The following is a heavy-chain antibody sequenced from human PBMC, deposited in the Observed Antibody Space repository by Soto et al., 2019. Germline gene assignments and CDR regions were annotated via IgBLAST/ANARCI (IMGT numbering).Heavy chain of an antibody. D-gene: IGHD4-17*01. J-gene: IGHJ1*01. Sequence: EVQLVESGGGLGKPGGSLRLSCAASGFTFTNAWMSWVRQAPGKGLEWVGRIKSKTDGGTTDYAAPVKGRFTVSRDDSKTTLYLQMDSLKTEDTAVYYCTTSTYGDYKKYFQDWGQGTLVTVSS. CDR3: TTSTYGDYKKYFQD. CDR1: GFTFTNAW. CDR2: IKSKTDGGTT. V-gene: IGHV3-15*01.